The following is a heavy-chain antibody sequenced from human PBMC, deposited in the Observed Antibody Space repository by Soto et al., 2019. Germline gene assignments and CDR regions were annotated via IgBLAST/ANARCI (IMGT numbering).Heavy chain of an antibody. CDR3: VRANWNVDY. J-gene: IGHJ4*02. D-gene: IGHD1-1*01. CDR2: ISSAGDYT. CDR1: GYTFTSYG. V-gene: IGHV3-21*05. Sequence: SCKASGYTFTSYGSSWVRQAPGEGLEWIAYISSAGDYTDYADSVKGRFTISRDNARNSLFLQMNSLRVEDTAVYYCVRANWNVDYWGRGTLVTVSS.